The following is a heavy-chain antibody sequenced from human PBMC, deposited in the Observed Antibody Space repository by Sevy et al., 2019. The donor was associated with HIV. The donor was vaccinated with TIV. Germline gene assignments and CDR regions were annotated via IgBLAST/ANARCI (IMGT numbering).Heavy chain of an antibody. J-gene: IGHJ4*02. CDR2: LFYTDST. V-gene: IGHV4-59*01. Sequence: SETRSLTCTVSGGSLNSYCWSWVRQPPGKGLEWIGYLFYTDSTNYNPSLKSRVTISVDRSKNQFSLELRSVTAADTAVYYCARDSDSGLDYWGQGTLVTVSS. CDR3: ARDSDSGLDY. CDR1: GGSLNSYC. D-gene: IGHD4-17*01.